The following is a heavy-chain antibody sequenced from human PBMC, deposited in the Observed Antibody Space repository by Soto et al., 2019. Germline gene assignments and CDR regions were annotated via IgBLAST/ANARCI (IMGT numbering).Heavy chain of an antibody. CDR1: GGSFSGYY. D-gene: IGHD3-22*01. CDR3: ARAAESSGYSLDY. J-gene: IGHJ4*02. CDR2: INHSGST. Sequence: SETLSLTCAVYGGSFSGYYWSWIRQPPGKGLEWIGEINHSGSTNYNPSLKSRVTISVDTSKNQFSLKLSSVTAADTAVYYCARAAESSGYSLDYWGQGP. V-gene: IGHV4-34*01.